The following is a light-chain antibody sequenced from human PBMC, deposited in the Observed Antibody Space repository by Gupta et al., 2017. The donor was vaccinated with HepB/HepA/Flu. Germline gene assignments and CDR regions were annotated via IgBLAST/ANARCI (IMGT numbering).Light chain of an antibody. V-gene: IGKV3-11*01. CDR2: DAS. CDR3: QHRSNWPIT. J-gene: IGKJ5*01. Sequence: IVLTQAPATLSLSPGERVTLYCRASQSVSSNLAWYQQKPGQAPRLLIYDASNSATGIPARFSGSGSGTDFTLTISSLEPEDFAVYYCQHRSNWPITFGQGTPLEIK. CDR1: QSVSSN.